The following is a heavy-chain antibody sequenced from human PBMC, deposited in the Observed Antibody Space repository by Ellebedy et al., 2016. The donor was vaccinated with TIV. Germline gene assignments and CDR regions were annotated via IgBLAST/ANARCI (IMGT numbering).Heavy chain of an antibody. CDR3: ARRGYSGYEHSWFDS. CDR2: INPGDSDT. J-gene: IGHJ5*01. Sequence: PGGSLRLSCEASGYNFSIYWLGWVRQMPGKGLESLGVINPGDSDTKYSPSFQGQVTISADKSINTAYLQWSSLKSSDTAIYYCARRGYSGYEHSWFDSWGQGTLVTVSS. V-gene: IGHV5-51*01. CDR1: GYNFSIYW. D-gene: IGHD5-12*01.